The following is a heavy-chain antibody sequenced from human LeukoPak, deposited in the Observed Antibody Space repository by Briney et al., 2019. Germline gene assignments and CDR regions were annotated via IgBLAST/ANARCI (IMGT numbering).Heavy chain of an antibody. J-gene: IGHJ4*02. CDR2: IIQDGSAQ. CDR1: GFTFSSSW. D-gene: IGHD2-2*01. Sequence: GGSLRLSCASSGFTFSSSWMSWVRQAPGKGLKWVANIIQDGSAQYYVDSVKGRFTISRVNADNSLYLQMHTLRAEDTAVYYCAIDLFSCSSTSCYVYWGRGTLVTLSS. V-gene: IGHV3-7*01. CDR3: AIDLFSCSSTSCYVY.